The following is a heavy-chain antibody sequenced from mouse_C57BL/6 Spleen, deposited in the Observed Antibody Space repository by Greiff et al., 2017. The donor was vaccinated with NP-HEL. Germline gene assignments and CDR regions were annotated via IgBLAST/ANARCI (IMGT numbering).Heavy chain of an antibody. CDR1: GYTFTSYG. D-gene: IGHD6-1*01. J-gene: IGHJ2*01. CDR2: IYIGNGYT. Sequence: VQLQQSGAELVRPGSSVTMSCKTSGYTFTSYGINWVKQRPGQGLDWIGYIYIGNGYTEYNEKFKGQATLTTDPSSSSAYMQLSSLTSEDAAIDFCARTPLFDYWGQGTTLTVSS. V-gene: IGHV1-58*01. CDR3: ARTPLFDY.